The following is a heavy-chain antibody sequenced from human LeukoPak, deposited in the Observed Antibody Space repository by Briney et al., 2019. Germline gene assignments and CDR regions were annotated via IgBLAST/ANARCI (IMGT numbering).Heavy chain of an antibody. D-gene: IGHD5-12*01. J-gene: IGHJ4*02. CDR1: GFTFDDYG. CDR2: ISSSSSYI. Sequence: GGSLRLSCAASGFTFDDYGMSWVRQAPGKGLEWVSSISSSSSYIYYADSVKGRFTISRDNAKNSLYLQMNSLRAEDTAVYYCARDRGYSGYDSDYWGQGTLVTVSS. CDR3: ARDRGYSGYDSDY. V-gene: IGHV3-21*01.